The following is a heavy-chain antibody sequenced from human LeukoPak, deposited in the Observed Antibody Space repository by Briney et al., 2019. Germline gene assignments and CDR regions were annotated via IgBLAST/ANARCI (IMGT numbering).Heavy chain of an antibody. Sequence: GASVKVSCKVSGYTLTELSMHWVRQAPGKGLEWMGGFDPEDGETIYAQKFQGRVTMTTDTSTSTAYMELRSLRSDDTAVYYCAREDDNYDSSGYFGHWGQGTLVTVSS. V-gene: IGHV1-24*01. D-gene: IGHD3-22*01. CDR1: GYTLTELS. J-gene: IGHJ4*02. CDR3: AREDDNYDSSGYFGH. CDR2: FDPEDGET.